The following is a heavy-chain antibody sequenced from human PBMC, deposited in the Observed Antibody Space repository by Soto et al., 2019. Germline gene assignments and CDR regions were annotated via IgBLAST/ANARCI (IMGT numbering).Heavy chain of an antibody. J-gene: IGHJ6*02. V-gene: IGHV1-18*01. CDR2: INGYNDNT. CDR1: GYSFTTYG. Sequence: QVQLVQSRGEVKKPGASVKVSCKTSGYSFTTYGISWVRQAPGQGLEWMGWINGYNDNTNYAQKLQGRVTMTTDTSTSTAYMELRSLRSDDTAVYYCAREGPAPYYYYGMDVWGQGSTVTVSS. CDR3: AREGPAPYYYYGMDV.